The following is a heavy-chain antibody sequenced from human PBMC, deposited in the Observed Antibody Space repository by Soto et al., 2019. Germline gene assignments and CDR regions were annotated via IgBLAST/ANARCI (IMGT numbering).Heavy chain of an antibody. CDR1: GYTFTTYG. D-gene: IGHD6-19*01. Sequence: QVKLVQSGAEVKKPGASVKVSCKASGYTFTTYGISWVRQAPGQGLEWMGWISAYNGNTNYAQKLQGRVTMTTDTSTSTAYMELRSLRSDDTAVYYCARDQFKTLAVSYYFDYWGQGTLVTVSS. V-gene: IGHV1-18*01. J-gene: IGHJ4*02. CDR3: ARDQFKTLAVSYYFDY. CDR2: ISAYNGNT.